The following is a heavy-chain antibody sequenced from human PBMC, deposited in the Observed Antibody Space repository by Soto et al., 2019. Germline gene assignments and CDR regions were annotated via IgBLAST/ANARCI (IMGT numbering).Heavy chain of an antibody. CDR3: ARALWGPESSVDY. V-gene: IGHV1-2*02. Sequence: GASVKVSCKASGYTFTGYYMHWVRQAPGQGLEWMGWINPNSGGTNYAQKFQGRVTMTRDTSISTAYMELSRLRSDDTAVYHCARALWGPESSVDYWGQGTLVTVSS. CDR1: GYTFTGYY. D-gene: IGHD3-22*01. J-gene: IGHJ4*02. CDR2: INPNSGGT.